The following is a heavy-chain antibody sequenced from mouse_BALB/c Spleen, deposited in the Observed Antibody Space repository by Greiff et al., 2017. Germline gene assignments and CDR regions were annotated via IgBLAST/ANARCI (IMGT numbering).Heavy chain of an antibody. V-gene: IGHV1-82*01. CDR2: IYPGDGDT. Sequence: QVQLKESGPELVKPGASVKISCKASGYAFSSSWMNWVKQRPGQGLEWIGRIYPGDGDTNYNGKFKGKATLTADKSSSTAYMQLSSLTSVDSAVYYCARGVYAMDYWGQGTSVTVSS. CDR1: GYAFSSSW. CDR3: ARGVYAMDY. J-gene: IGHJ4*01.